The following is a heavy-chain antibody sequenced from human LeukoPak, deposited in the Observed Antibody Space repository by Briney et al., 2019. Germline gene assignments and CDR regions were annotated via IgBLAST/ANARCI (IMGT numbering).Heavy chain of an antibody. V-gene: IGHV3-23*01. CDR1: GFTFSSYA. CDR3: AKDVGGATPYDY. D-gene: IGHD1-26*01. Sequence: SGGSLRLSCAASGFTFSSYAMSRVRQAPGKGLEWVSAISGSGGSTYYADSVKGRFTISRDNSKNTLYLQMNSLRAEDTAVYCCAKDVGGATPYDYWGQGTLVTVSS. CDR2: ISGSGGST. J-gene: IGHJ4*02.